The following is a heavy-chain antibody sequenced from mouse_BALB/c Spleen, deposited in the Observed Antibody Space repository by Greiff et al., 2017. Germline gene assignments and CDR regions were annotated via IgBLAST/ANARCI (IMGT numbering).Heavy chain of an antibody. CDR2: ISSGGSYT. CDR1: GFTFSSYG. D-gene: IGHD2-12*01. Sequence: EVKLMESGGDLVKPGGSLKLSCAASGFTFSSYGMSWVRQTPDKRLEWVATISSGGSYTYYPDSVKGRFTISRDNAKNTLYLQMSSLKSEDTAMYYCARGFYRSAMDYWGQGTSVTVSS. J-gene: IGHJ4*01. CDR3: ARGFYRSAMDY. V-gene: IGHV5-6*01.